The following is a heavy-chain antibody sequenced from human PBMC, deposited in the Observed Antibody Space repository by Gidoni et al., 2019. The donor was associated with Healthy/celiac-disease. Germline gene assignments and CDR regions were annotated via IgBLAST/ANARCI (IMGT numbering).Heavy chain of an antibody. CDR1: GFTFDDYA. D-gene: IGHD6-13*01. CDR3: AKDGPIPWIAAAGTTTGGFDY. V-gene: IGHV3-9*01. CDR2: IRWNSGSI. Sequence: EVQLVESGGGLVQPGRSLRLSCAASGFTFDDYAMHSVRQAPGKGLEWVSGIRWNSGSIGYADSVKGRFTISRDNAKNSLYLQMNSLRAEDTALYYCAKDGPIPWIAAAGTTTGGFDYWGQGTLVTVSS. J-gene: IGHJ4*02.